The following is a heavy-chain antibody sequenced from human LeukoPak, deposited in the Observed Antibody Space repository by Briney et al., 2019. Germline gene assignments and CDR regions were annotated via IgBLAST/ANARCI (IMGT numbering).Heavy chain of an antibody. CDR1: GFPFDDYA. Sequence: GGSLSPPFPAPGFPFDDYAMHWVRQPPGKGLGWVSAFVGSGGNTYYADSVRGRFTISRDNSKSTLYLQMNSLRAEDTAVYYCAKDPQYYYDSSGYQEHWGQGTLVTVSS. CDR2: FVGSGGNT. J-gene: IGHJ4*02. D-gene: IGHD3-22*01. CDR3: AKDPQYYYDSSGYQEH. V-gene: IGHV3-23*01.